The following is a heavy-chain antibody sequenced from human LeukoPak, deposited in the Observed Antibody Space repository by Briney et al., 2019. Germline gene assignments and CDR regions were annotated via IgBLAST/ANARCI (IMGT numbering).Heavy chain of an antibody. CDR3: ARDPVLGAPDYLDY. Sequence: GGSLRLSCAASGFTFSSYWMHWVRQAPGKGLVWVSRIKSDGSTNYADSVKGRFTISRDNAKNTLSLQMNSLRAEDTGVYYCARDPVLGAPDYLDYWGRGTLVTVSS. CDR2: IKSDGST. V-gene: IGHV3-74*01. D-gene: IGHD1-26*01. CDR1: GFTFSSYW. J-gene: IGHJ4*02.